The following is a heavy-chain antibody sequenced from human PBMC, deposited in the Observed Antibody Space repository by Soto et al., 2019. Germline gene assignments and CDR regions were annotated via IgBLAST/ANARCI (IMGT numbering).Heavy chain of an antibody. CDR1: GYTFNFYG. CDR3: ARIGVSSGHESPDFDS. CDR2: ISGFNGNT. V-gene: IGHV1-18*01. D-gene: IGHD3-16*01. J-gene: IGHJ4*02. Sequence: ASVKVSCKASGYTFNFYGITWVREAPGQGLEWMGWISGFNGNTNYAADLQGRVTMTTDTSTSTAYMELRGLRSDDTAVYYCARIGVSSGHESPDFDSWGQGTLVTVSS.